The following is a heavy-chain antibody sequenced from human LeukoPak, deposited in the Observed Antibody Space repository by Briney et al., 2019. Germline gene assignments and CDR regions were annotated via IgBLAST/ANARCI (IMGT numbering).Heavy chain of an antibody. D-gene: IGHD1-1*01. J-gene: IGHJ6*03. Sequence: SQTLSLTCAISGDSVSSNSAAWNWIRQSPSRGLEWLGRTYYRSKWYNDYAVSVKSRITINPDTSKNQFSLQLNSVTPEDTAVYYCARGVQLERWYYYYYMDVWGKGTTVTVSS. CDR2: TYYRSKWYN. V-gene: IGHV6-1*01. CDR3: ARGVQLERWYYYYYMDV. CDR1: GDSVSSNSAA.